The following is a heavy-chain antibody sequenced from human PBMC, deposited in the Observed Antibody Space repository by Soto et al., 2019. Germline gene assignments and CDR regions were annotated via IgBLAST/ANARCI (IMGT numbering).Heavy chain of an antibody. D-gene: IGHD3-22*01. CDR2: IYYSGST. CDR3: ARVGYYDSRGTNWFDP. J-gene: IGHJ5*02. V-gene: IGHV4-31*03. CDR1: GCSISRGGYY. Sequence: TLSRPCTSSGCSISRGGYYWSWIRQHPGKGLEWIGYIYYSGSTYYNPSLKSRVTISVDTSKNQFSLKLSSVTAADTAVYYCARVGYYDSRGTNWFDPWGQGALVTVSS.